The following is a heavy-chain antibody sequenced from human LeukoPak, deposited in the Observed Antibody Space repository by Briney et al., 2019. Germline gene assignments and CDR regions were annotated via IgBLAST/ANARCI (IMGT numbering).Heavy chain of an antibody. V-gene: IGHV3-30*03. CDR1: GFTFSSYG. D-gene: IGHD1-26*01. CDR2: ISYDGSNK. CDR3: ARGVGGSFNTYYFDY. J-gene: IGHJ4*02. Sequence: PGGSLRLSCAASGFTFSSYGMHWVRQAPGKGLEWVAVISYDGSNKYYADSVKGRFTISRDNSKNTLYLQMNSLRAEDTAVYYCARGVGGSFNTYYFDYWGQGTLVTVSS.